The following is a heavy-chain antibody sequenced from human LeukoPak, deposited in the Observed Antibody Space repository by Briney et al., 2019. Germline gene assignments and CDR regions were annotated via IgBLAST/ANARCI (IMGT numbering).Heavy chain of an antibody. Sequence: PGRSLRLSCAASGFSFSRYGMHWVRQAPGKGLEWVADIWFDGSNKYYADSVKGRFTISRDNSKNTVYLQMNSLRAEDTAVFYCARDRGYSSRWDFGKDYYMDVWGKGTTVTVSS. CDR2: IWFDGSNK. CDR3: ARDRGYSSRWDFGKDYYMDV. J-gene: IGHJ6*03. D-gene: IGHD6-13*01. V-gene: IGHV3-33*01. CDR1: GFSFSRYG.